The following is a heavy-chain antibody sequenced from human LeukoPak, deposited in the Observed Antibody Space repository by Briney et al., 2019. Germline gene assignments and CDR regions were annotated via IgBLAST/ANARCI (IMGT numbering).Heavy chain of an antibody. CDR2: IGGGNTI. Sequence: GGSLRLSCVASGFTFTDHPMNWVRQAPGKGLEWVSYIGGGNTIFYADSVKGRFTISRDEARKSIYLQMSSLRAEDTAVYYCAKDPNTKVVLAAHFDYWGQGTLVTVSS. CDR3: AKDPNTKVVLAAHFDY. D-gene: IGHD2-2*01. J-gene: IGHJ4*02. CDR1: GFTFTDHP. V-gene: IGHV3-69-1*01.